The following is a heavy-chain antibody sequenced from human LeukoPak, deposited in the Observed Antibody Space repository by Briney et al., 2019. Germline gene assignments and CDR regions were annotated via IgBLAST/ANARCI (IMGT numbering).Heavy chain of an antibody. V-gene: IGHV3-23*01. CDR3: AKVDYGSGSYVN. CDR2: ISGSGGST. D-gene: IGHD3-10*01. Sequence: GGSLRLSCAASGFTFSSYAMSWVRQAPGKGLEWVSAISGSGGSTYYADSVKGRFTISRDNSKNTLHLQLNSLRAEDTAVYYCAKVDYGSGSYVNWGQGTLVTVSS. J-gene: IGHJ4*02. CDR1: GFTFSSYA.